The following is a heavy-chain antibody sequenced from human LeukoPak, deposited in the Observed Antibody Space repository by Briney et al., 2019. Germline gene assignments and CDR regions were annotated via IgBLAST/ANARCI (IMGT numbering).Heavy chain of an antibody. D-gene: IGHD1-20*01. CDR3: ATYDNWVAGDV. J-gene: IGHJ6*02. V-gene: IGHV3-7*01. Sequence: PGGSLRLSCAASGFKFSDSWMSWVRQAPGKGPEWVANMKKDGSEEYYVDSVKGRSTVSRDNARNSLFLQMNSLRVEDTAVYYCATYDNWVAGDVWGQGTTVSVSS. CDR2: MKKDGSEE. CDR1: GFKFSDSW.